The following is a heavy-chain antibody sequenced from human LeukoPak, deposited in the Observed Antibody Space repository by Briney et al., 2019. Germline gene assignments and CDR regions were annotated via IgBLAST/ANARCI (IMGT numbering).Heavy chain of an antibody. CDR2: ISWDGGYT. CDR1: GFTFDDCA. J-gene: IGHJ6*03. CDR3: VKDKVAAAGAYSYYYMDV. V-gene: IGHV3-43D*03. D-gene: IGHD6-13*01. Sequence: GGSLRLSCAASGFTFDDCAMHWVRQAPGKGLEWVSLISWDGGYTYYAHSVKGRFTISRDNSKNSLYLQMNSLRAEDTALYYCVKDKVAAAGAYSYYYMDVWGKGTTVTVSS.